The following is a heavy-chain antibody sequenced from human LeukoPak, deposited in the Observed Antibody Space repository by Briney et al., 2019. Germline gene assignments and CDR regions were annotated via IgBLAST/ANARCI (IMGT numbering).Heavy chain of an antibody. CDR2: ISGYNGNT. J-gene: IGHJ4*02. D-gene: IGHD6-13*01. Sequence: ASVKVSCKASGYTFTSYGLSWVRQAPGQGLEWMGWISGYNGNTNYAQKIQGRVTMTTDTSTGTAYTELRSLRSDDTAVYYCARVDHSSTWFHVDYWGQGSLVTVSS. V-gene: IGHV1-18*01. CDR1: GYTFTSYG. CDR3: ARVDHSSTWFHVDY.